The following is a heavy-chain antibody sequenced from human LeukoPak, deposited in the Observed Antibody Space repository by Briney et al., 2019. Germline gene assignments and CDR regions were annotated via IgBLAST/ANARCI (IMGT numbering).Heavy chain of an antibody. CDR3: ARGVRVVQFDY. CDR1: GGSISSYY. CDR2: IYYSGST. D-gene: IGHD2-15*01. J-gene: IGHJ4*02. V-gene: IGHV4-59*01. Sequence: SETLSLTCTVSGGSISSYYWNWIRQPPGKGLEWIGYIYYSGSTNYNPSLKSRVTISVDTSKNQFSLKLSSVTAADTAVYYCARGVRVVQFDYWGQGTLVTVSS.